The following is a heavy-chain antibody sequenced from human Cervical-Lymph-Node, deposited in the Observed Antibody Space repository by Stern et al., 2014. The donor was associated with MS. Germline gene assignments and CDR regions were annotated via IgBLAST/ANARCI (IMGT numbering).Heavy chain of an antibody. V-gene: IGHV4-31*03. CDR3: ARDHFTTSLDV. Sequence: VQLLESGPGLVKPSQTLSLTCTVSGGSISSDNYYWTWIRQHPGKGLEWIGHIYYSGTTYYNPSLKSRVSITVDPSQNLFSLRLSSVTAADTAVYYCARDHFTTSLDVWGHGTTVTVS. J-gene: IGHJ6*02. CDR1: GGSISSDNYY. CDR2: IYYSGTT. D-gene: IGHD3-22*01.